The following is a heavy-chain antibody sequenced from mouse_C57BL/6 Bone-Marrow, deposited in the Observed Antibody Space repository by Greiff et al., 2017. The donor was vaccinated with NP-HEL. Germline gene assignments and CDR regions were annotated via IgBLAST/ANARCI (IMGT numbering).Heavy chain of an antibody. J-gene: IGHJ3*01. V-gene: IGHV2-2*01. CDR1: GFSLTSYG. CDR2: IWSGGST. CDR3: ARVFAY. Sequence: VQLQQSGPGLVQPSQSLSITCTVSGFSLTSYGVHWVRQSPGKGLEWLGVIWSGGSTDYNAAFISRRSISKDNSKSQVFFKMNSLQADDTAIYYCARVFAYWGQGTLVTVSA.